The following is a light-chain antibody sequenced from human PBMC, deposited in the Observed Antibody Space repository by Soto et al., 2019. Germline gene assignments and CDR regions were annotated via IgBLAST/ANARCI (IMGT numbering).Light chain of an antibody. CDR1: SSNIGAGYD. J-gene: IGLJ2*01. CDR2: GNS. CDR3: QSYDSSLSGLL. Sequence: QSVLTQPPSVSGAPGQRVTISCTGSSSNIGAGYDVHWYQQLPGTDPKLLIYGNSNRPSGVPDRFSGSKSGTSASLAITWLQAEDEADYYCQSYDSSLSGLLFGGGTKLTVL. V-gene: IGLV1-40*01.